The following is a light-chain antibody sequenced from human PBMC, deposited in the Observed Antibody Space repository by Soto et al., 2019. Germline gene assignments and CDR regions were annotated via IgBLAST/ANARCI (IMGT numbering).Light chain of an antibody. CDR2: DAS. CDR1: QSVSSL. Sequence: EFVLTQSPATLSLSPGERATLSCRASQSVSSLLAWYQQKPGQAPRLLIYDASNRATGIPARFSGSGSGTDFTLTISSLEPEDFAVYYCHQRSNWPPSFGPWTTVEIK. V-gene: IGKV3-11*01. CDR3: HQRSNWPPS. J-gene: IGKJ3*01.